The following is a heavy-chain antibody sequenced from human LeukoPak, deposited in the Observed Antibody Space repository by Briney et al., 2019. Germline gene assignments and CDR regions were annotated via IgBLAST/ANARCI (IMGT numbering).Heavy chain of an antibody. V-gene: IGHV3-21*01. CDR2: ISSSSSYI. CDR1: GFTFSSYS. J-gene: IGHJ4*02. Sequence: PGGSLRLSCAASGFTFSSYSMNWVRQAPGKGLEWVSSISSSSSYIYYADSVRGRFTISRDNAKNSLYLQMNSLRAEDTAVYYCAREVRQQLVGELDYWGQGTLVTVSS. D-gene: IGHD6-13*01. CDR3: AREVRQQLVGELDY.